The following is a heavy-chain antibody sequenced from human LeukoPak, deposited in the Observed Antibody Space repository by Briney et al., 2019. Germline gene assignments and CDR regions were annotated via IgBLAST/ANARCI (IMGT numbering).Heavy chain of an antibody. Sequence: PSETLSLTCAVSGNSISNTYDWGWIRQPPGKELEWIGSIYNSGSTHYNPSLKSRVTISVDTSKNQFSLKLSSVTAADTAVYYCARNSSGNYFDYWGQGTLVTVSS. CDR3: ARNSSGNYFDY. V-gene: IGHV4-38-2*01. J-gene: IGHJ4*02. D-gene: IGHD1-26*01. CDR1: GNSISNTYD. CDR2: IYNSGST.